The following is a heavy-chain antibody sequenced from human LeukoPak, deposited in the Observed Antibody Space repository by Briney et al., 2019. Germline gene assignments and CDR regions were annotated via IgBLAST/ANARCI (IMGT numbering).Heavy chain of an antibody. CDR2: IYYSGST. Sequence: KPSQTLSLTCTVSGGSISSGDYYWSWIRQPPGKGLEWIGYIYYSGSTYYNPSLKSRVTISVDTSKNQFSLKLSSVTAADTAVYYCARGKKDRREDTGYYYYYGMDVWGQGTTVTVSS. CDR1: GGSISSGDYY. CDR3: ARGKKDRREDTGYYYYYGMDV. V-gene: IGHV4-30-4*01. D-gene: IGHD2-15*01. J-gene: IGHJ6*02.